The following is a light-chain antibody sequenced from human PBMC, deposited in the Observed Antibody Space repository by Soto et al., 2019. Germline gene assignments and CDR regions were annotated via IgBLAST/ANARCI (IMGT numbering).Light chain of an antibody. CDR3: QQYGSSAIT. J-gene: IGKJ5*01. CDR1: QSVSNY. CDR2: GAS. V-gene: IGKV3-20*01. Sequence: EIVLTQSPGTLSSSPGERATLSCRASQSVSNYLAWYQQKPGQAPRLLIYGASNRATGIPDRFSGSGSGTDFTLTISRLEPEDFAVYYCQQYGSSAITFGQGTRLEIK.